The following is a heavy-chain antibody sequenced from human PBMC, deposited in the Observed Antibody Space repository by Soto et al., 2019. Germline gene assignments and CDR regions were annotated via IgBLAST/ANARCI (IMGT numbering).Heavy chain of an antibody. Sequence: EVQLVESGGGLVQPGGSLRLSCAASGFTFSSYWMHWVRQAPGKGLVWVTRINSDGSSTNYADSVKGRFTISKDNDRNTLFLQQDTQRAEDTAVYYCTGSGSSPYYYGMDVWGQGTTVTVSS. CDR3: TGSGSSPYYYGMDV. CDR1: GFTFSSYW. J-gene: IGHJ6*02. CDR2: INSDGSST. D-gene: IGHD6-6*01. V-gene: IGHV3-74*01.